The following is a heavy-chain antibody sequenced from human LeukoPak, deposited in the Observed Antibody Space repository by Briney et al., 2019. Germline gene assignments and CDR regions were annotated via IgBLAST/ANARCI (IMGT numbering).Heavy chain of an antibody. CDR1: GFTFSSYW. V-gene: IGHV3-7*01. Sequence: PGGSLRLSCAASGFTFSSYWMSWVRQAPGKGLEWVANIKQDGSEKYYADSVKGRFTISRDNSKNTLYLQMNSLRAEDTAVYYCAKGARGEQLVPDYWGQGTLVTVSS. D-gene: IGHD6-13*01. CDR3: AKGARGEQLVPDY. CDR2: IKQDGSEK. J-gene: IGHJ4*02.